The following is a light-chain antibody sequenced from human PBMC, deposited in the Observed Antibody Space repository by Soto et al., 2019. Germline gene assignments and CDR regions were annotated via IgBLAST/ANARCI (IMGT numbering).Light chain of an antibody. CDR3: QQYGRSPPFT. CDR1: QSVSSAY. V-gene: IGKV3-20*01. J-gene: IGKJ2*01. CDR2: AAS. Sequence: EIVLTQSPGTLSLSPGERATLSCRASQSVSSAYLAWYQHKPGQAPRLLIYAASNRATGIPDRFSGSGSGTDFTLTISRLEPDDFAVYFCQQYGRSPPFTFGQGTKVEIK.